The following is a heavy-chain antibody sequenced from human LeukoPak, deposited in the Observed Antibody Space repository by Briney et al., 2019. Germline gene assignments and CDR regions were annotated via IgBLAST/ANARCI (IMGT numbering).Heavy chain of an antibody. J-gene: IGHJ4*02. CDR1: GGSLSSYA. CDR3: ARDPGDSSGYYNYYFDY. V-gene: IGHV1-69*13. CDR2: IIPIFGKA. Sequence: SVKVSCLAYGGSLSSYATSWVRQAPGQGLEWMGGIIPIFGKANYAQKFQGRVTITVVESTSTAYMELSSLRSEDTAVYYCARDPGDSSGYYNYYFDYWGQGTLVTVSS. D-gene: IGHD3-22*01.